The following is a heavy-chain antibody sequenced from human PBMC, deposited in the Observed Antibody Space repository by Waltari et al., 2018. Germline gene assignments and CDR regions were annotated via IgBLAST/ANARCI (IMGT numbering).Heavy chain of an antibody. CDR1: GGPFIIYT. D-gene: IGHD6-19*01. V-gene: IGHV1-69*09. CDR3: AREGSGWHNGHNWFDP. CDR2: IIPILGKT. Sequence: QGQLVQSGAEVKKPGSSAKASCTASGGPFIIYTSTWVRQAPVQGLEWMGRIIPILGKTNYAQKFLDRVSISADEYTSTVYMEVNSLRFEDTAVYYCAREGSGWHNGHNWFDPWGQGTLVTVSS. J-gene: IGHJ5*02.